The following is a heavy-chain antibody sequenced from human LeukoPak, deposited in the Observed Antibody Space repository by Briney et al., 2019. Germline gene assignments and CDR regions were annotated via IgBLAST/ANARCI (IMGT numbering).Heavy chain of an antibody. CDR1: GFTFRSFW. D-gene: IGHD3-9*01. V-gene: IGHV3-74*01. CDR2: INSDGSST. CDR3: ARDPAGPYDTYYFDY. Sequence: QPGGSLRLSCAASGFTFRSFWMHWVRQAPGKGLVWVSRINSDGSSTTYADSVKGQFTISRDNAKNTLYLQMNSLRAEDTAVYYCARDPAGPYDTYYFDYWGQGTLVTVSS. J-gene: IGHJ4*02.